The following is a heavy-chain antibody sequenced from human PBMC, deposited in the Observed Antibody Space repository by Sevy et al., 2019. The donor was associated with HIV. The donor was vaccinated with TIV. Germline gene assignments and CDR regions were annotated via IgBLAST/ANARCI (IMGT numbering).Heavy chain of an antibody. V-gene: IGHV4-39*01. J-gene: IGHJ4*02. CDR1: DDSFSRSSYY. CDR2: IYYTGSP. D-gene: IGHD3-10*01. Sequence: SETLSLTCTVSDDSFSRSSYYWGWIRQPPGKGLEWIGSIYYTGSPTYNPSLKSRVTISVDTSKNQFSLKLNSVTAAETAVYYCARQKDYNGSGSYYSPLDHWGQGTLVTVSS. CDR3: ARQKDYNGSGSYYSPLDH.